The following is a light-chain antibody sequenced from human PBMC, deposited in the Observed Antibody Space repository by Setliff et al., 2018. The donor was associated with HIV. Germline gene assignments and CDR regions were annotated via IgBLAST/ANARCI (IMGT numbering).Light chain of an antibody. CDR1: SGDVGGYNS. J-gene: IGLJ1*01. Sequence: QSALAQPASVPGSPGQSITISCTGTSGDVGGYNSVSWYQQYPGKAPKLMIYDVNNRPSGVSSRFSGSKSGNTASLTISGLQAEDEADYYCNSFIGSSNTYVFGSGTKGTVL. CDR3: NSFIGSSNTYV. CDR2: DVN. V-gene: IGLV2-14*01.